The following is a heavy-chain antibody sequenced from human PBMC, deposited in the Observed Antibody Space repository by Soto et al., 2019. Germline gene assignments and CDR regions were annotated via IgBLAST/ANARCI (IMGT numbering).Heavy chain of an antibody. D-gene: IGHD4-4*01. CDR2: IIPIFGTA. V-gene: IGHV1-69*13. CDR1: GGTFSSYA. J-gene: IGHJ6*02. CDR3: ARGRLDDYSNYGALGYYYYGMDV. Sequence: GASVKVSCKASGGTFSSYAISWVRQAPGQGLEWMGGIIPIFGTANYAQKFQGRVTITAGESTSTAYMELSSLRSEDTAVYYCARGRLDDYSNYGALGYYYYGMDVWGQGTTVTVSS.